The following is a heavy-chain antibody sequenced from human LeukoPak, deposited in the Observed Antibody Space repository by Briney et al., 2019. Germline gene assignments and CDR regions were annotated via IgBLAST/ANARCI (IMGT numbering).Heavy chain of an antibody. D-gene: IGHD1-26*01. J-gene: IGHJ4*02. V-gene: IGHV2-70*11. CDR2: IDWDDDK. Sequence: SGPTLVNPTQTLTLTCTFSGFLLSTSGMCVSWIRQPPGKALEWLARIDWDDDKYYSTSLKTRLTISKDTSKNQVVLTMTNMDPVDTATYYCARSHPQGVGVEHYFGYWGQGTLVTVSS. CDR1: GFLLSTSGMC. CDR3: ARSHPQGVGVEHYFGY.